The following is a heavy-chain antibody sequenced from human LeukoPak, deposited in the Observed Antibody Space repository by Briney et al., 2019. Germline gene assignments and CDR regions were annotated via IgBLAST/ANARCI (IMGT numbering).Heavy chain of an antibody. CDR1: GGSISSYY. Sequence: KPSETLSPTCTVSGGSISSYYWGWIRQPPGKGLEGIGYIYYSGSTKNNPSLKTRVTISVDTSKNQFSLKLSSVTAADTAVYYCARGRAAGYFDYWGQGTLVTVSS. CDR3: ARGRAAGYFDY. CDR2: IYYSGST. J-gene: IGHJ4*02. V-gene: IGHV4-59*01. D-gene: IGHD6-13*01.